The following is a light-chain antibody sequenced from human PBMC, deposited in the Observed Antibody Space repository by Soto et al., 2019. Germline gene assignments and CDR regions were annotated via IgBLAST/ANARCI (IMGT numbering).Light chain of an antibody. V-gene: IGKV1-39*01. CDR2: GAS. CDR1: QSVSSA. Sequence: DVELTQSPASLSASVGERATITCRASQSVSSALDWYQQRPGKAPRLLIYGASSWESGVPSRFSGSGSGTDFTITIRSLQREAFANYYCQPSYSSSWTFGQGTKVDIK. CDR3: QPSYSSSWT. J-gene: IGKJ1*01.